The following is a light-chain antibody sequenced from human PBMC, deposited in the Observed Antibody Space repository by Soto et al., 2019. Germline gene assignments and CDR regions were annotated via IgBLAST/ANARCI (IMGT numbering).Light chain of an antibody. V-gene: IGKV3-20*01. J-gene: IGKJ1*01. CDR2: AAS. Sequence: ELVLTQYPASLSLFPREGATVCCRASQSVSSYLAWYHQKPGQAPRLLIYAASSRATGIPDRFSGGGSGTDFTLTISRLEPEDFAVYYCQQCGSSPWTFGQGTKVDIK. CDR3: QQCGSSPWT. CDR1: QSVSSY.